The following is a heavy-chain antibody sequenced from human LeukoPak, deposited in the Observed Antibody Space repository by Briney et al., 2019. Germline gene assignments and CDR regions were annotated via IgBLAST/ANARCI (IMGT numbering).Heavy chain of an antibody. CDR1: RGTFSSYA. CDR3: ARSSGGFVVVPAAFDYYYYYMDV. CDR2: IIPIFGTA. V-gene: IGHV1-69*05. Sequence: ASVKVSCKASRGTFSSYAISWVRQAPGQGLEWMGGIIPIFGTANYAQKFQGRVTITTDESTSTAYMELSSLRSEDTAVYYCARSSGGFVVVPAAFDYYYYYMDVRGKGTTVTVSS. D-gene: IGHD2-2*01. J-gene: IGHJ6*03.